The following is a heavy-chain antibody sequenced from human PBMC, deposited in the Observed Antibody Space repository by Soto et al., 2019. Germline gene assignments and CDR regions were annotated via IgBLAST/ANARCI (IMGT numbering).Heavy chain of an antibody. D-gene: IGHD6-19*01. J-gene: IGHJ5*02. CDR3: ARRHLAVAVSPWFDP. CDR2: IDSSGEK. CDR1: GLSITDSEMG. V-gene: IGHV2-26*01. Sequence: PVLVKPTATLTLRCTVSGLSITDSEMGVSWIRQPPGQPLEWLAHIDSSGEKSYRTFLKSRLAISKDTSKSQIVLTMTNMDPADTATYYCARRHLAVAVSPWFDPWGQGIPVTVSS.